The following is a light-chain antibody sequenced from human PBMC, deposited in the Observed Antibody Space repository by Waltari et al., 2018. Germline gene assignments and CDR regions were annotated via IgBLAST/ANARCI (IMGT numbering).Light chain of an antibody. Sequence: DIQMTQSPSSVSASVGDGVTITCRASQGISSWLAWYQQKPGKAPNLLIYDGYSLQSGVPSRFSGSGSGTVVTLTISSLQPEDVAVYYCQQYYSTPVTFGPGTKVDIK. CDR3: QQYYSTPVT. CDR1: QGISSW. V-gene: IGKV1-12*01. J-gene: IGKJ3*01. CDR2: DGY.